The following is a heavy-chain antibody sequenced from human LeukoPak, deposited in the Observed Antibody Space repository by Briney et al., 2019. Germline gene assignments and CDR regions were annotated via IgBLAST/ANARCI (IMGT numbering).Heavy chain of an antibody. CDR3: ARDSSPFTMVRGAIDY. Sequence: SETLSLTCAVSGGSISSGGYSWNWIRQPPGKGLEWIGYIYYSGSTYYNPSLKSRVTISVDTSKNQFSLKLSSVTAADTAVYYCARDSSPFTMVRGAIDYWGQGTLVTVSS. CDR1: GGSISSGGYS. J-gene: IGHJ4*02. CDR2: IYYSGST. D-gene: IGHD3-10*01. V-gene: IGHV4-31*11.